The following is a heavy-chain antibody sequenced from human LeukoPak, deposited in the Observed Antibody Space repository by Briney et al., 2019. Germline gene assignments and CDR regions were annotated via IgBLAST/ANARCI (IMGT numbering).Heavy chain of an antibody. V-gene: IGHV4-59*01. CDR1: GGSLSSYY. Sequence: SETLSLTCTVSGGSLSSYYWRWVRQPPGKGLEWVGYIYYRGSTNYNPSLRSRVTISVDTSKNQFSLKLSSVTAADTAVYYCARDAARGCYPYYGMDVWGQGTTVTVSS. CDR3: ARDAARGCYPYYGMDV. J-gene: IGHJ6*02. CDR2: IYYRGST. D-gene: IGHD6-19*01.